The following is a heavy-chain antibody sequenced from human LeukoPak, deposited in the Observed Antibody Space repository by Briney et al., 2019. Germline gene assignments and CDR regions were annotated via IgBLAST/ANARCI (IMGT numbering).Heavy chain of an antibody. Sequence: PGGSLRLSCAASGFTFSSYAMHWVRQAPGKGLEWVAVISYDGSNKYYADSVKGRFTISRDNSKNTLYLQMNSLRAEDTAVYYCASDSIAFDSTHNFDYWGQGTLVTVSS. D-gene: IGHD3-3*02. V-gene: IGHV3-30*04. CDR1: GFTFSSYA. CDR3: ASDSIAFDSTHNFDY. J-gene: IGHJ4*02. CDR2: ISYDGSNK.